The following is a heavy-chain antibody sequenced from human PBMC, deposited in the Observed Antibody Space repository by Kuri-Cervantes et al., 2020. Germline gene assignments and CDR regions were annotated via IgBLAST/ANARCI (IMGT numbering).Heavy chain of an antibody. CDR3: AKDIQSYYYYMDV. CDR1: GFTFDDYT. J-gene: IGHJ6*03. V-gene: IGHV3-43*01. Sequence: GGSLRLSCAASGFTFDDYTMHWVRQAPGKGLEWVSLISWDGGNTYYADSVKGRFIISRDNTKKSLYLQMSNLRTEDTALYYCAKDIQSYYYYMDVWGKGTTVTVSS. CDR2: ISWDGGNT.